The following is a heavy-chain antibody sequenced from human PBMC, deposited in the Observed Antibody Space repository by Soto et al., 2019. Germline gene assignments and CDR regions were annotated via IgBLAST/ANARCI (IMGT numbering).Heavy chain of an antibody. V-gene: IGHV3-30*18. CDR3: AKAGGWDIVLVPAATAFDGMDV. CDR2: ISYDGSNE. J-gene: IGHJ6*02. Sequence: QVQLVESGGGVVQPGRSLRLSCAASGFPFSSYGMHWVRQAPGKGLEWLAVISYDGSNEWYVDSVKGRFTISRDNSKDTLSLQMNSLRPEDTAVYYCAKAGGWDIVLVPAATAFDGMDVWGQGTTVTVSS. CDR1: GFPFSSYG. D-gene: IGHD2-2*01.